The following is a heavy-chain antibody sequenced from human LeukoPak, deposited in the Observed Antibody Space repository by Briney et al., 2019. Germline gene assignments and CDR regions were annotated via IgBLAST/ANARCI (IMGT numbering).Heavy chain of an antibody. CDR3: AKGVNGDYVADDAFDI. CDR1: GFTFNDYA. D-gene: IGHD3-16*01. J-gene: IGHJ3*02. CDR2: ITASGGST. V-gene: IGHV3-23*01. Sequence: GGSLRLSCAASGFTFNDYAMAWVRHTPGKGLEWVPSITASGGSTYNADSVEGRFTISRDNSKDTLYLQMNSLRAEDTALYYCAKGVNGDYVADDAFDIWGQGTMVTVSS.